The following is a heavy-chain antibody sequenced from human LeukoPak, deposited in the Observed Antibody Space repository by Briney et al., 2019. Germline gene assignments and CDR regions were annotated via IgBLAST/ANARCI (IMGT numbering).Heavy chain of an antibody. D-gene: IGHD3-3*01. V-gene: IGHV4-59*08. Sequence: PSETLSLTCTVSGGSISSYYWSWIRQPPGKGLEWIGYIYYSGSTNYNPSLKSRVTISVDTSKNQFSLKLSSVTAADTAVYYCARQWYYDFWSGYYIAWFDPWGQGILVTVSS. J-gene: IGHJ5*02. CDR1: GGSISSYY. CDR2: IYYSGST. CDR3: ARQWYYDFWSGYYIAWFDP.